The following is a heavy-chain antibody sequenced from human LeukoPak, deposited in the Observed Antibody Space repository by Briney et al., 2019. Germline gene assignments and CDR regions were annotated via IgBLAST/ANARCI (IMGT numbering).Heavy chain of an antibody. Sequence: ASVKVSCKVSGYTLTELSMHRVRQAPGKGLEWMGGFDPEDGETIYAQKFQGRVTMTEDTSTDTAYMELSSLRSEDTAVYYCAIIDGYNRAFDYWGQGTLVTVSS. CDR3: AIIDGYNRAFDY. D-gene: IGHD5-24*01. CDR2: FDPEDGET. J-gene: IGHJ4*02. V-gene: IGHV1-24*01. CDR1: GYTLTELS.